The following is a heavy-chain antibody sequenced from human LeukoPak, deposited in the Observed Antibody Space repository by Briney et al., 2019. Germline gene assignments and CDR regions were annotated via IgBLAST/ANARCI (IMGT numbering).Heavy chain of an antibody. CDR3: ARGLPDYCSGGSCSDAFDI. J-gene: IGHJ3*02. CDR2: INPNSGGT. V-gene: IGHV1-2*04. Sequence: ASVKVSCKASGYTFTGYYMHWVRQAPGQGLEWMGWINPNSGGTNYAQKFQGWVTMTRDTSISTAYMELSRLRSDDTAVYYCARGLPDYCSGGSCSDAFDIWGQGTMVTVSS. D-gene: IGHD2-15*01. CDR1: GYTFTGYY.